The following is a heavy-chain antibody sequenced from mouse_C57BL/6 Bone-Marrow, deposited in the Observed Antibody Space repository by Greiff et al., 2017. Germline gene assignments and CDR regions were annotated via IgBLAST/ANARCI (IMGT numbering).Heavy chain of an antibody. D-gene: IGHD2-3*01. CDR3: TRGAGGYYYFDY. J-gene: IGHJ2*01. CDR2: ISSGGDYI. V-gene: IGHV5-9-1*02. Sequence: EVQLVESGEGLVKPGGSLKLSCAASGFTFSSYAMSWVRQTPEKRLEWVAYISSGGDYIYYADTVKGRFTISRDNARNTLYLQMSSLKSEDTAMYYCTRGAGGYYYFDYWGQGTTLTVSS. CDR1: GFTFSSYA.